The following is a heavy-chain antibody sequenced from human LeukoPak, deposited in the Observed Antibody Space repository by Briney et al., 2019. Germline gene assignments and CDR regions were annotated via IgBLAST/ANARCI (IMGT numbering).Heavy chain of an antibody. CDR1: GFSFGIHG. Sequence: GRSLRLSCAASGFSFGIHGMHRARQAPGKGPEWVAVIWYDGSAKYHAACVKDRFTISRDNPNNRVFLEMSSLRAEDTAVYYCARDQERAVASDAFDVWGQGTIVIVSS. CDR3: ARDQERAVASDAFDV. CDR2: IWYDGSAK. D-gene: IGHD6-19*01. J-gene: IGHJ3*01. V-gene: IGHV3-33*01.